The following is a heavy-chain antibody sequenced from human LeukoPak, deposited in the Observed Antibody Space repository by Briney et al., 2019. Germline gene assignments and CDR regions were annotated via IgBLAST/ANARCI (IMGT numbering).Heavy chain of an antibody. CDR2: ISHDGSST. D-gene: IGHD6-19*01. Sequence: PGGPLSLSCATSGLTFSTFWMHWVRHAPGKGLVWVSRISHDGSSTKYAHSVKGRFSIYRDNAKHTLYLQMNSLRAEHTAVYYCVREWGYDSSRFWQKYFDSWRRGTRATVSS. V-gene: IGHV3-74*03. CDR3: VREWGYDSSRFWQKYFDS. CDR1: GLTFSTFW. J-gene: IGHJ4*02.